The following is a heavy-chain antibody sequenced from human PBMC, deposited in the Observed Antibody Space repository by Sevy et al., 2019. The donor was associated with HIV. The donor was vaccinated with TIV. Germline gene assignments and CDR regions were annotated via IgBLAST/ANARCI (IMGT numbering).Heavy chain of an antibody. D-gene: IGHD6-13*01. CDR1: GYTFTSYG. J-gene: IGHJ4*02. V-gene: IGHV1-18*01. CDR2: ISVYNGKT. CDR3: ARVAVAYDY. Sequence: ASVKVSCKASGYTFTSYGISWVRQAPGQGLQWMGWISVYNGKTKYAQNFQGRLTMTTDTSTSTAYMEVESLGSDDTAVYYGARVAVAYDYWGQGTLVTVSS.